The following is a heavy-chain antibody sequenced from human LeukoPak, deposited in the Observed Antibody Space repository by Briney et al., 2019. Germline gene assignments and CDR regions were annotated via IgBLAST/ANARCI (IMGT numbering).Heavy chain of an antibody. CDR3: ARSGSYANDAFHI. J-gene: IGHJ3*02. D-gene: IGHD1-26*01. CDR2: PYTSGGT. V-gene: IGHV4-4*07. Sequence: PSETLSLTCTVSGGSISSYHWSWIRQPAGKGLEWIGRPYTSGGTNYNPSLKSRVSMSVDTSKSQFSLELNSVTAADTAVYYCARSGSYANDAFHIWGQGTMVTVSS. CDR1: GGSISSYH.